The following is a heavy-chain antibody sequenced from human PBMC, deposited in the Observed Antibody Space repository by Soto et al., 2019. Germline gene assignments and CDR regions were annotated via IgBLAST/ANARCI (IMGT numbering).Heavy chain of an antibody. CDR3: ARRRYCGYDCYHKHYYGMDV. V-gene: IGHV1-69*08. Sequence: QVQLVQSGAEVKMPGSSVKVSCRASGDTFSSYTVNWLRQAPERGLEWMGRIIPVLTTTDYAQKFRGRVTITADKSSNTVYMELTSLSSDDTAVYYCARRRYCGYDCYHKHYYGMDVWGQGTTVTVAS. J-gene: IGHJ6*02. D-gene: IGHD2-21*02. CDR1: GDTFSSYT. CDR2: IIPVLTTT.